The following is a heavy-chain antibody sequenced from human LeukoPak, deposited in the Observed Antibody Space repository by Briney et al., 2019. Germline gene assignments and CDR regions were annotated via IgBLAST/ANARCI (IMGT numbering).Heavy chain of an antibody. J-gene: IGHJ4*02. CDR2: MNPNSGNT. CDR1: GYTFTSHD. V-gene: IGHV1-8*01. Sequence: ASVKVSCKASGYTFTSHDIKWVRQATGQGLEWMGWMNPNSGNTGYAQKFQGRVTITRDTSASKVYMELSSLRSEDTAVYYCARVPTVISALWDYWGQGTLVTVSS. D-gene: IGHD4-17*01. CDR3: ARVPTVISALWDY.